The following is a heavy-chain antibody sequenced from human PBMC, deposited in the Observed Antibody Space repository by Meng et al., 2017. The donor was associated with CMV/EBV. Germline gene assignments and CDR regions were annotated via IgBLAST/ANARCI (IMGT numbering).Heavy chain of an antibody. CDR1: GYTFTSYG. CDR2: ISAYNGNT. Sequence: ASVKVSCKASGYTFTSYGISWVRQAPGQGLEWMGWISAYNGNTNYAQKLQGRVTMITDTSTSTAYMELRSLRSDDTAVYYCARDSLGSSSHYYYYGMDVWGQGTTVTVSS. J-gene: IGHJ6*02. CDR3: ARDSLGSSSHYYYYGMDV. D-gene: IGHD6-6*01. V-gene: IGHV1-18*01.